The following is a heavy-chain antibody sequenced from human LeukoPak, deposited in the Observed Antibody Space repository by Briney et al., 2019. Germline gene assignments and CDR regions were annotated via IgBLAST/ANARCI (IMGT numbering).Heavy chain of an antibody. D-gene: IGHD2-2*01. CDR3: ARGRRVYCSSATCYGGFDY. CDR1: GFTFSSYA. Sequence: GGSLRLSCAASGFTFSSYAMSWVRQAPGKGLEWVSALGYSGNTYYADSVKGRFTISRDDSKDTLYLQMSSLRPEDTAVYYCARGRRVYCSSATCYGGFDYWGQGTLVTVSS. J-gene: IGHJ4*02. V-gene: IGHV3-23*01. CDR2: LGYSGNT.